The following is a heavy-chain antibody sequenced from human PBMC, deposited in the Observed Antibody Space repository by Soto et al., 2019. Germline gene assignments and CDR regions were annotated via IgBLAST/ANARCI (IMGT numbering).Heavy chain of an antibody. CDR3: ARGLLWTYYYDSSGYYYDY. D-gene: IGHD3-22*01. V-gene: IGHV4-34*01. Sequence: TSETLSLTCAVYGGSFSGYYWSWIRQPPGKGLEWIGEINHSGSTNYNPSLKSRVTISVDTSKNQFSLKLSSVTAADTAVYYCARGLLWTYYYDSSGYYYDYWGQGTLVTVSS. CDR1: GGSFSGYY. CDR2: INHSGST. J-gene: IGHJ4*02.